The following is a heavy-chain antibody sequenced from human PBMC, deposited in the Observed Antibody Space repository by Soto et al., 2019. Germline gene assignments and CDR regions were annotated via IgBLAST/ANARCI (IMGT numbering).Heavy chain of an antibody. V-gene: IGHV3-23*01. J-gene: IGHJ3*01. Sequence: EVDLLESGGGLAQPGGSRRLSCAASGFSFSVFAMSCVRQAPGKGLEWVSRISGSGGSTYYADSVKGRFTISRDNSKNMLYLQMNSLRGEDTAVYSCAKDWSGGAFDVWGQGTMVIVSS. CDR1: GFSFSVFA. CDR3: AKDWSGGAFDV. CDR2: ISGSGGST. D-gene: IGHD3-16*01.